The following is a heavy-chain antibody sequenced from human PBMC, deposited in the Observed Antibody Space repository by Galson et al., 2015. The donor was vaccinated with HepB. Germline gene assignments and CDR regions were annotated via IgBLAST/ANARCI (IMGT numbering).Heavy chain of an antibody. J-gene: IGHJ5*02. V-gene: IGHV4-59*01. CDR1: GGSISSYY. CDR3: ARSGYDILTGYYRFWFDP. Sequence: SETLSLTCTVSGGSISSYYWSWIRQPPGKGLEWIGYIYYSGSTNYNPSLKSRVTISVDTSKNQFSLKLSSVTAADTAVYYCARSGYDILTGYYRFWFDPWGQGTLVTVSS. CDR2: IYYSGST. D-gene: IGHD3-9*01.